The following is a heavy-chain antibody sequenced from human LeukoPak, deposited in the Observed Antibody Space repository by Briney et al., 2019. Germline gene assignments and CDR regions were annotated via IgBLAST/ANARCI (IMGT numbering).Heavy chain of an antibody. D-gene: IGHD5/OR15-5a*01. CDR1: GYTFSRHG. J-gene: IGHJ4*02. Sequence: GASVKVSCKTSGYTFSRHGITWVRQAPGQGLGWMGWVSGYNGNTNYAQNVQGRVTMTTDTSTNTAYMELRSLRSDDTAVYYCARGSTTNGVYYFDYWGQGTLVTVSS. CDR3: ARGSTTNGVYYFDY. V-gene: IGHV1-18*01. CDR2: VSGYNGNT.